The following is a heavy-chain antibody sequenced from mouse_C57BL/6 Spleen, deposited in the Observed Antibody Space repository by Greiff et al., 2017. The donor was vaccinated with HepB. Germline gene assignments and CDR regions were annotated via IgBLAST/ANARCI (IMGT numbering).Heavy chain of an antibody. Sequence: EVQLQQSGPELVKPGASVKISCKASGYTFTDYYMNWVKQSHGKSLEWIGDINPNNGGTSYNQKFKGKATLTVDKSSSTAYMELRSLTSEDSAVYYCARGRVVSMDYWGQGTSVTVSS. V-gene: IGHV1-26*01. CDR2: INPNNGGT. CDR3: ARGRVVSMDY. CDR1: GYTFTDYY. J-gene: IGHJ4*01.